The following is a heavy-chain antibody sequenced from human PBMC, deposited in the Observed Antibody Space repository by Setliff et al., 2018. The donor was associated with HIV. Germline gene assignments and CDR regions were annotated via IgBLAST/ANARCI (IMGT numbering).Heavy chain of an antibody. CDR3: ATLRWLRSKHSDY. J-gene: IGHJ4*01. D-gene: IGHD5-12*01. CDR1: GGSISSAGYY. V-gene: IGHV4-31*01. Sequence: SETLSLTCTVSGGSISSAGYYWSWIRQHPGKGLEWIGYIYYSGSTYYNPSLKSLVTISVDTSKNQFSLKLGSVTAADTAVYFCATLRWLRSKHSDYWGQGILVTVSS. CDR2: IYYSGST.